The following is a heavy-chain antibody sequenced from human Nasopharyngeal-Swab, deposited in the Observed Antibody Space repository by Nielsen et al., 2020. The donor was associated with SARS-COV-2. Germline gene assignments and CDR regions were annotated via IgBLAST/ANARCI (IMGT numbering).Heavy chain of an antibody. D-gene: IGHD3-10*01. CDR1: GFTFDDYG. CDR3: ATLGGSGSYYRYYYYMDV. V-gene: IGHV3-20*04. J-gene: IGHJ6*03. CDR2: INWNGGST. Sequence: GGSLRLSCAASGFTFDDYGMSWVRQAPGKGLEWVSGINWNGGSTGYADSVKGRFTISRDNAKNSLYLQMNSLRAEDTALYYCATLGGSGSYYRYYYYMDVWGKGTTVTVSS.